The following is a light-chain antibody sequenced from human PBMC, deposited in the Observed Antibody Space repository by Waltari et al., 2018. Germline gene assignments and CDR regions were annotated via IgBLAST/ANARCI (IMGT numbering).Light chain of an antibody. V-gene: IGKV3-20*01. CDR1: QSVSGSY. CDR2: GAS. Sequence: ELVLTQSPGTLSLSPGESATLSCRASQSVSGSYLAWYQQKPGQAPRLLIYGASSRAPGVPDRFGGSGSGTDFTLTISRLEPEDFAVYYCQQYGNSPRYTFGQGTKLEIK. J-gene: IGKJ2*01. CDR3: QQYGNSPRYT.